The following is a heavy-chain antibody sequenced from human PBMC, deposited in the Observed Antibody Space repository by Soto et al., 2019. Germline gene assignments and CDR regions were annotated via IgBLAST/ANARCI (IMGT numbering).Heavy chain of an antibody. CDR2: IYHSGST. CDR1: NASITSSGYY. CDR3: ARMSGTYYVPDY. V-gene: IGHV4-31*03. D-gene: IGHD1-26*01. Sequence: QVQLQESGPRLVEASQTLSLTCTVSNASITSSGYYWSWVRQPPGKRLEWIGYIYHSGSTFYSPSLQSRLTMSVDTSKHQFSLTLSSVTAEDTAVYHCARMSGTYYVPDYWGQGTLVTVSS. J-gene: IGHJ4*02.